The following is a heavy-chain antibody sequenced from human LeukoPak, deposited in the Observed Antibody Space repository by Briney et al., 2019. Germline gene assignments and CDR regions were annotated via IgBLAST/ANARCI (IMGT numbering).Heavy chain of an antibody. D-gene: IGHD6-19*01. J-gene: IGHJ4*02. V-gene: IGHV1-2*02. CDR2: INPNSGGT. CDR1: GYTFTSYG. Sequence: ASVKVSCKASGYTFTSYGTSWVRQAPGQGLEWMGWINPNSGGTNYAQKFQGRVTMTRDTSISTAYMELSRLRSDDTAVYYCARATRAVAEDYWGQGTLVTVSS. CDR3: ARATRAVAEDY.